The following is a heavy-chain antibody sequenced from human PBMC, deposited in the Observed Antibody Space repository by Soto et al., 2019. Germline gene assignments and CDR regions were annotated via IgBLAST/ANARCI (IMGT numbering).Heavy chain of an antibody. CDR3: ARTRAFRWFDP. Sequence: ASETLRLTCNVSGGSISSDYWSWIRQTPGKGLEWIGYIYYRGSTAYKSSLKSRLTISIDTSKNLVSLRLTSVTAADTGIYYCARTRAFRWFDPWGQG. CDR2: IYYRGST. V-gene: IGHV4-59*01. J-gene: IGHJ5*02. CDR1: GGSISSDY.